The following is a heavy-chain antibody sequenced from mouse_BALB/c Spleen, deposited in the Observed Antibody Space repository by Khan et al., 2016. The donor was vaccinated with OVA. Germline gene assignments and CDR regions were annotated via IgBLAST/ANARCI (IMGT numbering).Heavy chain of an antibody. CDR1: GYTLTSYY. D-gene: IGHD1-1*01. Sequence: QVQLQQSGPELVRPGASVKMSCKASGYTLTSYYIHWVKQRPGQGLEWIGWIYPVDGSSKYNEKFKGKSTLTADTSSSTAYMLLSSLTSEDSAIYVCARGYYGYLDYWGQGTTLTVSS. CDR2: IYPVDGSS. CDR3: ARGYYGYLDY. V-gene: IGHV1S56*01. J-gene: IGHJ2*01.